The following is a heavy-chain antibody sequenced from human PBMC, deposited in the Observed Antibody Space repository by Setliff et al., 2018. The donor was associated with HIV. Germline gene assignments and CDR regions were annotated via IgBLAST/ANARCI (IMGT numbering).Heavy chain of an antibody. CDR2: IYYSGST. CDR1: GGSISSYY. Sequence: SETLSLTCTVSGGSISSYYWSWIRQPPGKGLEWIGYIYYSGSTNYNPSLKSRVTISVDTSKNQFSLKLSAVTAADTAVYYCARGDGTKYYYYYFMDVWGKGATVTVSS. J-gene: IGHJ6*03. CDR3: ARGDGTKYYYYYFMDV. D-gene: IGHD1-7*01. V-gene: IGHV4-59*01.